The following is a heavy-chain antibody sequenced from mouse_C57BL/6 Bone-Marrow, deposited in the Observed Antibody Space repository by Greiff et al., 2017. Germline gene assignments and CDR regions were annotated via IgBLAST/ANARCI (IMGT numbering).Heavy chain of an antibody. Sequence: VQLQQPGAELVKPGASVKLSCKASGYTFTSYWMHWVKQRPGQGLEWIGMIHPNSGSTNYNEKFKSKATLTVDKSSSTAYMQLSSLTSEDSAVYYCARKRWLLLYYFDYWGQGTTLTVSS. D-gene: IGHD2-3*01. CDR1: GYTFTSYW. J-gene: IGHJ2*01. V-gene: IGHV1-64*01. CDR3: ARKRWLLLYYFDY. CDR2: IHPNSGST.